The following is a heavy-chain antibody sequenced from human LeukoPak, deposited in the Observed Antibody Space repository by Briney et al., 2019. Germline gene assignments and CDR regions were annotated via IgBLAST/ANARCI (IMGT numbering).Heavy chain of an antibody. Sequence: GGSLRLSCAASGFTFSDYWMSWMRQAPGKGLEWVAVIWYDGSNKYYADSVKGRFTISRDNSKNTLYLQMNSLRAEDTAVYYCARDSGGSGSYHYWGQGTLVTVSS. CDR3: ARDSGGSGSYHY. V-gene: IGHV3-33*08. CDR1: GFTFSDYW. D-gene: IGHD3-10*01. J-gene: IGHJ4*02. CDR2: IWYDGSNK.